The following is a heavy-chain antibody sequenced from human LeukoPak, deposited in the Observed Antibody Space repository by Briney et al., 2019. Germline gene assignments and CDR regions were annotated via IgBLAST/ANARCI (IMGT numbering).Heavy chain of an antibody. CDR1: GYTFTGYY. J-gene: IGHJ4*02. V-gene: IGHV1-2*02. CDR2: INPNSGGT. D-gene: IGHD2-15*01. Sequence: GASVKVSCKASGYTFTGYYMHWVRQAPGQGLEWMGWINPNSGGTNYAQKFQGRVTMTRDTSISTAYMELSRLRSDGTAVYYCATEGLVGADYFDYWGQGTLVTVSS. CDR3: ATEGLVGADYFDY.